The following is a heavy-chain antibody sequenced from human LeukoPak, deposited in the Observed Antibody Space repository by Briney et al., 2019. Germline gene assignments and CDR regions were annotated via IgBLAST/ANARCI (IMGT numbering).Heavy chain of an antibody. CDR3: AKTIADGRFDP. Sequence: GASAKVSCKASGYTFTGYYMHWVRQAPGQGLEWMGRINPNSGGTNYAQKFQGRVTMTRDTPISTAYMELSRLRSDDTAVYYCAKTIADGRFDPWGQGTLVTVSS. CDR2: INPNSGGT. V-gene: IGHV1-2*06. CDR1: GYTFTGYY. J-gene: IGHJ5*02. D-gene: IGHD6-13*01.